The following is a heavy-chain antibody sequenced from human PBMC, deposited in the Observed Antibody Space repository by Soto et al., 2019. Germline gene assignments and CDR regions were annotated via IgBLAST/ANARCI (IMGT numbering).Heavy chain of an antibody. CDR1: GFTFSSYA. V-gene: IGHV3-23*01. CDR2: ISGSGGST. Sequence: WGSLRISCAASGFTFSSYAMGWVRQAPGKGLEWVSAISGSGGSTYYADSVKGRFTISRDNSKNTLYLQMNSLRAEDTAVYYCAKYSFIVKFGGVIPIEVLEIWVKGTMVPVSP. J-gene: IGHJ3*02. D-gene: IGHD3-16*02. CDR3: AKYSFIVKFGGVIPIEVLEI.